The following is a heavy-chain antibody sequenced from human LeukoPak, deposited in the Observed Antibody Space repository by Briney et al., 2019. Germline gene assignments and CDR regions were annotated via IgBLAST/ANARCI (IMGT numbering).Heavy chain of an antibody. D-gene: IGHD4-11*01. CDR3: ASIMTTVTTTFDP. CDR2: INPSGGST. J-gene: IGHJ5*02. V-gene: IGHV1-46*01. Sequence: GASVKVSCKASGYTFTSYYMHWVRQAPGQGLEWMEIINPSGGSTSYAQKFQGRVTITADESTSTAYMELSSLRSEDTAVYYCASIMTTVTTTFDPWGQGTLVTVSS. CDR1: GYTFTSYY.